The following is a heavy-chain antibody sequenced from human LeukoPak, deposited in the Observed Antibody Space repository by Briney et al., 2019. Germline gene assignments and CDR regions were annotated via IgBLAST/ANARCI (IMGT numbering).Heavy chain of an antibody. V-gene: IGHV3-43D*03. D-gene: IGHD1-26*01. J-gene: IGHJ6*03. Sequence: GGSLRLSCAASGFTFNNYGMHWVRQAPGKGLEWVSLISWDGGSTYYADSVKGRFTISRDNSKNSLYLQMNSLRAEDTALYYCAKGQVGVGANNYYYMDVWGKGTTVTVSS. CDR3: AKGQVGVGANNYYYMDV. CDR2: ISWDGGST. CDR1: GFTFNNYG.